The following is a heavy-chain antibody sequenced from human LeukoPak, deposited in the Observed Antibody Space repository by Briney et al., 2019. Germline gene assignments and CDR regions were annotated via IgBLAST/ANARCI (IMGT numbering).Heavy chain of an antibody. J-gene: IGHJ4*02. V-gene: IGHV4-34*01. CDR1: GGSFSGHY. CDR2: INHSGST. CDR3: ARGRRLVLGYSSSPFDY. D-gene: IGHD6-6*01. Sequence: KPSETLSLTCAVYGGSFSGHYWSWIRQPPGKGLEWIGEINHSGSTNYNPSLKSRVTISVDTSKNQFSLKLSSVTAADTAVYYCARGRRLVLGYSSSPFDYWGQGTLVTASS.